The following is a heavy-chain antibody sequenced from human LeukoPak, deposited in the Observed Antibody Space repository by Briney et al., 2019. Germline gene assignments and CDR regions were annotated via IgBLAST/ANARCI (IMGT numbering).Heavy chain of an antibody. CDR3: ARPAVATIDWFEP. CDR2: INPNSGDT. J-gene: IGHJ5*02. D-gene: IGHD6-19*01. V-gene: IGHV1-2*02. Sequence: ASVKVSCKASGYTFTDYYLHWVRQAPGQGLEWMGWINPNSGDTNYARKFQGTVTMTRDTSINTAYMELSSLRSDDTAVYYCARPAVATIDWFEPWGRGTLVTVSS. CDR1: GYTFTDYY.